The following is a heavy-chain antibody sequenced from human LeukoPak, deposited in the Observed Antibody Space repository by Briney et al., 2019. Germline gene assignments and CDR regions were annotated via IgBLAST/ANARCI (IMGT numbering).Heavy chain of an antibody. Sequence: GASVKVSCKASGYTFTSYYMHWVRQAPGQGLEWMGIINPSGGSTSYAQKFQGRVTMTRDTSTSTVYMELSSLRSEDTAAYYCARDLMVRGVMGYWGQGTLVTVSS. CDR1: GYTFTSYY. V-gene: IGHV1-46*01. CDR2: INPSGGST. D-gene: IGHD3-10*01. CDR3: ARDLMVRGVMGY. J-gene: IGHJ4*02.